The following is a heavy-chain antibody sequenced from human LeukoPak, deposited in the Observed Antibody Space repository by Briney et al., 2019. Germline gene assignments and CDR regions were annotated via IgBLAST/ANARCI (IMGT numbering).Heavy chain of an antibody. CDR2: INPNSGGT. J-gene: IGHJ4*02. D-gene: IGHD6-19*01. CDR3: AREGGFSVADATPSLDY. CDR1: GGTFSSYA. Sequence: ASVKVSCKASGGTFSSYAISWVRQAPGQGLEWMGWINPNSGGTNYAQKFQGRVTMTRDTSISTAYMELSRLRSDDTAVYYCAREGGFSVADATPSLDYWGQGTLVTVSS. V-gene: IGHV1-2*02.